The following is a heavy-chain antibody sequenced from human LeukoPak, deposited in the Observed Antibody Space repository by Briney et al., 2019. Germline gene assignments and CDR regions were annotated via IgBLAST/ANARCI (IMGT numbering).Heavy chain of an antibody. CDR2: ISSSSSYI. V-gene: IGHV3-21*01. D-gene: IGHD2-15*01. CDR3: ARTKSSRLAGDAFDI. Sequence: PGGSLRLSCAASGFTFSSYSMNWVRQAPGKGLEWVSSISSSSSYIYYADSVKGRFTISRDNAKNSLYLQMNSLSAEDTAVYYCARTKSSRLAGDAFDIWGQGTMVTISS. J-gene: IGHJ3*02. CDR1: GFTFSSYS.